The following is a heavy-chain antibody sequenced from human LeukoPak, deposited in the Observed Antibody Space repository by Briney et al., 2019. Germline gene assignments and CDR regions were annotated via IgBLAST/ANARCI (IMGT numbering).Heavy chain of an antibody. CDR1: GFTFSSYA. CDR3: ASVEAVAHENPLTFDY. CDR2: ISYDGSNK. V-gene: IGHV3-30*04. J-gene: IGHJ4*02. D-gene: IGHD6-19*01. Sequence: GGSLRLSCAASGFTFSSYAMHWVRQAPGKGLKWVAVISYDGSNKYYADSVKGRFTISRDNSKNTLYLQMNSLRAEDTAVYYCASVEAVAHENPLTFDYWGQGTLVTVSS.